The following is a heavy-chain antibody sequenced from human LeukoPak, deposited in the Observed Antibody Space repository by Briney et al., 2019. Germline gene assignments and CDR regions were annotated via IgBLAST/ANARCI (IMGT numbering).Heavy chain of an antibody. J-gene: IGHJ5*02. V-gene: IGHV3-30*02. CDR2: IRYDGSDK. Sequence: TGGSLSLSCAAAGFTFSNCGMHWVRQAAGKGLQWVAFIRYDGSDKYYADSVKGRFTISRDNSKNTLYLQMNSLRGEDTAVYYCAKDLIAWGQGTLVTVSS. CDR1: GFTFSNCG. CDR3: AKDLIA.